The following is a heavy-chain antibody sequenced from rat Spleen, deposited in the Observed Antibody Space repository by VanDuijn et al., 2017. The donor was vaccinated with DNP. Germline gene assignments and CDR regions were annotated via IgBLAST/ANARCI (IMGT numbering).Heavy chain of an antibody. CDR2: ISPSGGST. V-gene: IGHV5-25*01. J-gene: IGHJ3*01. CDR3: ATVLFDY. Sequence: EVQLVESGGGLVQPGRSMKLSCAASGFTFSNYYMAWVRQAPTKGLEWVASISPSGGSTYYRDSVKGRFTISRDNAKSTLYLQMDSLRSEDTATYYCATVLFDYWGQGTLVTVSS. CDR1: GFTFSNYY.